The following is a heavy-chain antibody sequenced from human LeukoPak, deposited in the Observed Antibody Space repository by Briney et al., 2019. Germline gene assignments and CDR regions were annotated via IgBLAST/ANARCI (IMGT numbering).Heavy chain of an antibody. CDR2: IYYSGST. D-gene: IGHD2-2*02. CDR3: ARTWISKYCSSTSCYTGAFDI. J-gene: IGHJ3*02. Sequence: SETLSLTCAVSGYSISSSNWWGWIRQPPGKGLEWIGYIYYSGSTNYNPSLKSRVTMSVDTSKNQFSLKLSSVTALDTAVYYCARTWISKYCSSTSCYTGAFDIWGQGTMVTVSS. V-gene: IGHV4-28*06. CDR1: GYSISSSNW.